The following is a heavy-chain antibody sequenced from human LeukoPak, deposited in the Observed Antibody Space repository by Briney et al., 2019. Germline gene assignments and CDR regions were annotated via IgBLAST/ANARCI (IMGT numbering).Heavy chain of an antibody. D-gene: IGHD6-6*01. CDR1: GFTFSSNA. Sequence: GGSLRLSCAASGFTFSSNAMNWVRQAPGKGLEGVSGITGSGDSTYYADSVKGRFTISRDNSKNTVYLQMNSLRVEDTAVYHCGKERYGSSSVVDYWGHGTLVTVSS. J-gene: IGHJ4*01. CDR2: ITGSGDST. CDR3: GKERYGSSSVVDY. V-gene: IGHV3-23*01.